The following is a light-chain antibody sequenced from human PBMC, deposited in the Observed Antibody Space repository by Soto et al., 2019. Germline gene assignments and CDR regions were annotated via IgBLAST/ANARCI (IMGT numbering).Light chain of an antibody. Sequence: EIVMTKAPATLSVSPGERATLSCRASQRVSNNLAWYVQKPGQAPRLLIYGVSTRATGIPARFSGSGSGTEFTLTISILQSEDFAVYFCQQYNNWPPYTFGQGTKLEIK. CDR2: GVS. CDR3: QQYNNWPPYT. J-gene: IGKJ2*01. V-gene: IGKV3-15*01. CDR1: QRVSNN.